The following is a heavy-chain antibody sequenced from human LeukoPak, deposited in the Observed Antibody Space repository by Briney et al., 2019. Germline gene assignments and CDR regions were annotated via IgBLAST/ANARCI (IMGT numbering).Heavy chain of an antibody. CDR2: ISGSGGST. Sequence: GGSLRLSCAASGFTFSSYAMNWVRQAPGKGPEWVSAISGSGGSTYYADSVKGRFTISRDNSKNTLYLQMNSLRAEDTAVYYCAKFLAYCGGDCSQGWFDPWGQGTLVTVSS. V-gene: IGHV3-23*01. CDR3: AKFLAYCGGDCSQGWFDP. D-gene: IGHD2-21*02. CDR1: GFTFSSYA. J-gene: IGHJ5*02.